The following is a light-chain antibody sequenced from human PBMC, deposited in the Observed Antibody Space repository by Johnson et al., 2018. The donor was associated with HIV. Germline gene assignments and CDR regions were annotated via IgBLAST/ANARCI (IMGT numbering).Light chain of an antibody. V-gene: IGLV1-51*01. Sequence: QSVLTQPPSVSAAPGQKVTISCSGSSSNIGRNYVSWYQQLPGTAPKLLIFDNNKRPSGIPDRFSASKSGTSATLGITGLQTGDEADYYCAVWDDSRNYVFGTGTKVTVL. CDR2: DNN. J-gene: IGLJ1*01. CDR3: AVWDDSRNYV. CDR1: SSNIGRNY.